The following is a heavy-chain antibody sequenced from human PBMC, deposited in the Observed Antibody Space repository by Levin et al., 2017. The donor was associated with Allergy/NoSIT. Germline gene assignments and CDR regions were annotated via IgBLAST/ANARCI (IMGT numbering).Heavy chain of an antibody. J-gene: IGHJ4*02. D-gene: IGHD5-18*01. CDR2: IRSKAYGGTT. CDR1: GFTFGDYA. Sequence: GGSLRLSCTASGFTFGDYAMSWFRQAPGKGLEWVGFIRSKAYGGTTEYAASVKGRFTISRDDSKGIAYLQMNSLKTEDTAVYYCTRIRGYIYGHQGTNFDYWGQGTLVTVSS. V-gene: IGHV3-49*03. CDR3: TRIRGYIYGHQGTNFDY.